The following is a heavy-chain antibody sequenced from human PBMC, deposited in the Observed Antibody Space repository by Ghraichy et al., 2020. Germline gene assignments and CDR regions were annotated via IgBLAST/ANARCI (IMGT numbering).Heavy chain of an antibody. CDR1: GVSMSSYC. D-gene: IGHD3-22*01. Sequence: SETLSLTCSVSGVSMSSYCWNWIRQSSGKGLEWIGYICDRGSTNYNPSLKSRVTISEDTSKDQFSLNLNSVTAADTAVYYCAGDKIDRAGSNGMDVWGQGTRVTVSS. CDR3: AGDKIDRAGSNGMDV. J-gene: IGHJ6*01. CDR2: ICDRGST. V-gene: IGHV4-59*01.